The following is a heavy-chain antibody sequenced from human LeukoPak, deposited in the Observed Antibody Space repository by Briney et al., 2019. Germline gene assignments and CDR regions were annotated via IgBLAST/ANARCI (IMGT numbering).Heavy chain of an antibody. CDR3: AREESIGSYQFLHDY. D-gene: IGHD1-26*01. V-gene: IGHV1-18*01. Sequence: ASVKVSCKASGYTFTSYGIIWVRQAPGQGLEWMGWISAYNGNTNYAQKLQGRVTMTTDTSTSTAYMELRSLTSDDTAVYYCAREESIGSYQFLHDYWGQGTLVTVSS. J-gene: IGHJ4*02. CDR1: GYTFTSYG. CDR2: ISAYNGNT.